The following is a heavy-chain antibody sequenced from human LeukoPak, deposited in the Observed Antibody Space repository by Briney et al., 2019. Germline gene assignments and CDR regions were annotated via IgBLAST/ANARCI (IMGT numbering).Heavy chain of an antibody. V-gene: IGHV1-69*13. Sequence: SVKVSCKASGGSFSSYAISWVRQAPGQGLEWMGGILPIVNTADYAQKFQGRVTITADESTSTAYMDLSSLRSEDTAVYYCAREDYSNYVLGDYWGQGTLVTVSS. J-gene: IGHJ4*02. D-gene: IGHD4-11*01. CDR1: GGSFSSYA. CDR2: ILPIVNTA. CDR3: AREDYSNYVLGDY.